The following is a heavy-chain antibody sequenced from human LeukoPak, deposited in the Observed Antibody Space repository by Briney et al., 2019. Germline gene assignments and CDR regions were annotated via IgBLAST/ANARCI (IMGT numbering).Heavy chain of an antibody. J-gene: IGHJ4*02. CDR3: ARDPIYCRGDCCRFDY. D-gene: IGHD2-21*01. V-gene: IGHV1-2*02. CDR1: GYTFTGYY. Sequence: ASVKVSCKASGYTFTGYYMHWVRQAPGRGLEWMGWINPNSGGTNYAQKFQGRVTMTRDTSISTAYMELSRLRSDDTAVYYCARDPIYCRGDCCRFDYWGQGTLVTVSS. CDR2: INPNSGGT.